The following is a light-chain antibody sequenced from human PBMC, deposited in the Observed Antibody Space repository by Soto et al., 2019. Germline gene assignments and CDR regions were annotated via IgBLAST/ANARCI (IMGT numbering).Light chain of an antibody. V-gene: IGLV1-47*01. CDR3: AAWDDSLSGYV. CDR1: SSNIGSNY. Sequence: QSVLTLPPSASGTPGQRVTISCSGSSSNIGSNYVYWYQQFPGTAPKLLIYRSNQRPSGVPDRFSGSKSGTSASLAISGLRSEDEADYYCAAWDDSLSGYVFGTGTKLTVL. CDR2: RSN. J-gene: IGLJ1*01.